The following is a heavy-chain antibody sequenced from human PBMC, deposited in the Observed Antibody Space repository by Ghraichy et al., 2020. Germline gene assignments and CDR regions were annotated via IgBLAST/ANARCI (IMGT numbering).Heavy chain of an antibody. V-gene: IGHV3-7*01. J-gene: IGHJ3*02. CDR3: ARVVANWVPHNAFDI. D-gene: IGHD7-27*01. CDR1: GFTFSSYW. CDR2: IKQDGSEK. Sequence: GGSLRLSCASSGFTFSSYWMSWVRQAPGKGLEGVANIKQDGSEKYYVDSVKGRFTISRDNAKNSLYLQMNSLRAEDTAVYYCARVVANWVPHNAFDIWGQGTMVTVSS.